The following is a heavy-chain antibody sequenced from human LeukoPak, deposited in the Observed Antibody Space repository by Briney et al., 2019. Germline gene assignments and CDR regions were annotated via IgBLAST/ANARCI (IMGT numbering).Heavy chain of an antibody. J-gene: IGHJ4*02. D-gene: IGHD2-15*01. V-gene: IGHV3-23*01. CDR1: GFTFSTYA. Sequence: GGSLRLSCAASGFTFSTYAMSWVRQAPGKGLEWVSAVSGSGGGTYYADSVKGRITISRDNSKNTLYLQMNSLRAEDTAVYYCAKGVGYCSGGSCQQFDYWGQGTLVTVSS. CDR3: AKGVGYCSGGSCQQFDY. CDR2: VSGSGGGT.